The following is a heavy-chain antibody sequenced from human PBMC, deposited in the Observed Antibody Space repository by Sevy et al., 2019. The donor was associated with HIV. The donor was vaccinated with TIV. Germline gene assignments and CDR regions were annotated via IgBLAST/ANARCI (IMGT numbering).Heavy chain of an antibody. Sequence: GESLKISCAASGFTFIKYSLSWVRQPPGEGLEWVSTFSFGCGEINYADSVKGRFTISRDNSKSSVYLQMNNLRPEDTAVYYCAREGCTKPHDYWGQGTLVTVSS. D-gene: IGHD2-8*01. J-gene: IGHJ4*02. V-gene: IGHV3-23*01. CDR3: AREGCTKPHDY. CDR2: FSFGCGEI. CDR1: GFTFIKYS.